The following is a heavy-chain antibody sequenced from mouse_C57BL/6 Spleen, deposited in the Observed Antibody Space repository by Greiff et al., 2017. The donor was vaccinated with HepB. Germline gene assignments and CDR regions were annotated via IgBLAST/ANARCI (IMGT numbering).Heavy chain of an antibody. CDR3: AIWGGYEGLYAMDY. Sequence: VQLKESVAELVRPGASVKLSCTASGFNIKNTYMHWVKQRPEQGLAWIGRLAPADGNTKYGPKFQGKATITADPSSNTAYLQLSSLTSEDTASDYWAIWGGYEGLYAMDYWGQGASVTVAS. J-gene: IGHJ4*01. CDR1: GFNIKNTY. CDR2: LAPADGNT. D-gene: IGHD2-2*01. V-gene: IGHV14-3*01.